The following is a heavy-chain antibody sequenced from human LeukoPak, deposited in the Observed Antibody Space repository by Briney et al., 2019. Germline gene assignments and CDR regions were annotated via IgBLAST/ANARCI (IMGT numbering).Heavy chain of an antibody. J-gene: IGHJ6*02. CDR3: AKDLGYSYGDYYYYYGMDV. D-gene: IGHD5-18*01. CDR1: GFTFSDYS. CDR2: ISGSGGST. Sequence: GGSLRLSCEASGFTFSDYSLNWVRQAPGKGLEWVSAISGSGGSTYCADSVKGRFTISRDNSKNTLYLQMNSLRAEDTAVYYCAKDLGYSYGDYYYYYGMDVWGQGTTVTVSS. V-gene: IGHV3-23*01.